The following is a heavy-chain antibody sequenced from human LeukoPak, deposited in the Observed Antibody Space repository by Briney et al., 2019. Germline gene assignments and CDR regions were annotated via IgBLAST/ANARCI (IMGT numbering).Heavy chain of an antibody. CDR1: GGSISSYY. D-gene: IGHD3-3*01. CDR2: IYYSGST. CDR3: ARATYYDFWSGYYKMPFFDY. J-gene: IGHJ4*02. Sequence: PSETLSLTCTVSGGSISSYYWSWIRQPPGKGLEWIGYIYYSGSTNYNPSLKSRVTISVDTSKNQFSLKLSSVTAADTAVYYCARATYYDFWSGYYKMPFFDYWGQGTLVTVSS. V-gene: IGHV4-59*01.